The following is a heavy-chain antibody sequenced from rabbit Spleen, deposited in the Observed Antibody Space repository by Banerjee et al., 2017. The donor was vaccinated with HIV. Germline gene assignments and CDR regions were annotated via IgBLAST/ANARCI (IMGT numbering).Heavy chain of an antibody. CDR1: GFSFNSGYD. J-gene: IGHJ6*01. CDR2: IYAGSSGAT. D-gene: IGHD1-1*01. V-gene: IGHV1S40*01. Sequence: QSLEESGGGLVTLGGSLKLSCKASGFSFNSGYDMCWVRQAPGKGLEWIACIYAGSSGATYSATWAKGRFTCSKTSSTTVTLQMTRLTAADTATYFCARDTSSSFSSYGMDLWGQGTLVTV. CDR3: ARDTSSSFSSYGMDL.